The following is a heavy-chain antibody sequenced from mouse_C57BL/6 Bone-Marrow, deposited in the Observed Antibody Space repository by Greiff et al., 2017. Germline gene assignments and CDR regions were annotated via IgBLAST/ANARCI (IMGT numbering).Heavy chain of an antibody. CDR2: IDPSDSYT. V-gene: IGHV1-69*01. D-gene: IGHD1-1*01. Sequence: QVQLQQPGAELVMPGASVKLSCKASGYTFTSYWMHWVKQRPGQGLEWIGEIDPSDSYTNYNQKFKGKSTLTVDKSSSTAYMQLSSLTSEDSAVYYCARSGVFFLRVYFDYWGQGTTLTVSS. J-gene: IGHJ2*01. CDR1: GYTFTSYW. CDR3: ARSGVFFLRVYFDY.